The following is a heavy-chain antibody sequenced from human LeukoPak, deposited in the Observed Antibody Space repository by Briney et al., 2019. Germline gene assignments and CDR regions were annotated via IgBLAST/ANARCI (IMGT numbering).Heavy chain of an antibody. D-gene: IGHD4-23*01. V-gene: IGHV1-24*01. J-gene: IGHJ3*02. CDR3: ARGPNSVPDAFDI. CDR1: GYTLTELS. Sequence: ASVKVSCKVSGYTLTELSMHWVRQAPGKGLEWMGGFDPEDGETIYAQKFQGRVTITADKSTSTAYMELSSLRSEDTAVYYCARGPNSVPDAFDIWGQGTMVTVSS. CDR2: FDPEDGET.